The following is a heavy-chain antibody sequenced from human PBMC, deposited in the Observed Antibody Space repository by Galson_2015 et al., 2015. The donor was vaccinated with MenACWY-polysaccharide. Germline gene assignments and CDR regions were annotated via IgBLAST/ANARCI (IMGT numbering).Heavy chain of an antibody. D-gene: IGHD1/OR15-1a*01. Sequence: SLRLSCAASQFTFSSHWMSWVRQTPGKGLEWLANINQDGSVTQYVDSVKGRFTISRDNTKSSLYLQMNSLRVEDTAMYYCASRTRFRTGSGPEDYWGQGTLVTVSS. CDR3: ASRTRFRTGSGPEDY. J-gene: IGHJ4*02. V-gene: IGHV3-7*01. CDR1: QFTFSSHW. CDR2: INQDGSVT.